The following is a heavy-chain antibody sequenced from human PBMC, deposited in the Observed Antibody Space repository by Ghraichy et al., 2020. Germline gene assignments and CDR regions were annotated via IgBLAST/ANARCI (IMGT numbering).Heavy chain of an antibody. V-gene: IGHV3-23*01. CDR1: GFTFSSFA. Sequence: GGSLRLSCAASGFTFSSFAMSWVRQAPGKGLDWVSGIIASAGNTKYADSVKGRFSISRDNSKNMLYLQMNSLRVEDTAIYYCVKGTVASGSYYKSDFWGQGTLVTVSS. D-gene: IGHD3-10*01. CDR3: VKGTVASGSYYKSDF. J-gene: IGHJ4*02. CDR2: IIASAGNT.